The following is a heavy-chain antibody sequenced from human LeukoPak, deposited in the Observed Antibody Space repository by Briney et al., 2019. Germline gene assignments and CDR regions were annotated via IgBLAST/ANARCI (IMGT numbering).Heavy chain of an antibody. J-gene: IGHJ5*02. CDR3: ARARPAHVVVVVAATRVWFDP. Sequence: ASVKVSCKASGYTFTSYDINWVRQATGQGLEWMGWMNPNSGNTGYAQKFQGRVTMTRNTSISTAYMELSSLRSEDTAVYYCARARPAHVVVVVAATRVWFDPWGQGTLVTVX. D-gene: IGHD2-15*01. V-gene: IGHV1-8*01. CDR2: MNPNSGNT. CDR1: GYTFTSYD.